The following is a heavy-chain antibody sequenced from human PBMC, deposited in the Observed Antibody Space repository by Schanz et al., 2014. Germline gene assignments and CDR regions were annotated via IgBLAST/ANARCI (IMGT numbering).Heavy chain of an antibody. J-gene: IGHJ5*02. V-gene: IGHV1-18*01. CDR2: ISPYTGNT. CDR3: ARDRRRYCSTASCLHDNWFDP. Sequence: QVQLVQSGAEVKKPGASVRVSCKVSGYAFTTYGISWVRQAPGQGPEFMGWISPYTGNTNYAQTLQGRITLTTDTSTGTAYMELRSLRSDDTAVYYCARDRRRYCSTASCLHDNWFDPWGQGTLVIVSS. CDR1: GYAFTTYG. D-gene: IGHD2-2*01.